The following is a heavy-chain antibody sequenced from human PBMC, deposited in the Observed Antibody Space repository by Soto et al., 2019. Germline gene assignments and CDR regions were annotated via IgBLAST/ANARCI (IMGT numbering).Heavy chain of an antibody. CDR1: GFTFSNAW. CDR2: IKSKTDGGTT. V-gene: IGHV3-15*01. D-gene: IGHD3-10*01. J-gene: IGHJ5*02. CDR3: LADMVRGVIPFDP. Sequence: GGSLRLSCAASGFTFSNAWMSWVRQAPGKGLEWVGRIKSKTDGGTTDYAAPVKGRFTISRDDSKNTLYLQMNSLKTEDTAVYYCLADMVRGVIPFDPWGQGTLVTVSS.